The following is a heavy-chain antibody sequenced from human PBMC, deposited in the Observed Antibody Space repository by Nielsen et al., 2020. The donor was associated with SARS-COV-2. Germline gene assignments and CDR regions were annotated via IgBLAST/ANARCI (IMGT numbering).Heavy chain of an antibody. D-gene: IGHD6-13*01. CDR2: VYYSGTT. CDR3: AREYRSSPDY. Sequence: SETLSLTCSVSGGSISTSTYHWVWIRQPPGKGLEWIGSVYYSGTTYYKPSLKSRVTISVDTSKNQFSLQLSSVTAADTAVYYCAREYRSSPDYWGQGTLVTVSS. J-gene: IGHJ4*02. CDR1: GGSISTSTYH. V-gene: IGHV4-39*01.